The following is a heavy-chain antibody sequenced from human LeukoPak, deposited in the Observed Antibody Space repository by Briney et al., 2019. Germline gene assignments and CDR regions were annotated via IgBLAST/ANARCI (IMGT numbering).Heavy chain of an antibody. CDR1: GYTFTGYY. J-gene: IGHJ4*02. CDR3: GRDFRDSLDY. CDR2: INPDSGGT. Sequence: GASVKVSCKASGYTFTGYYMHWVRQAPGQGLEWMGWINPDSGGTNFAQKFQGRVTMTRDASISTAYMELSRLRSDDTAVYYCGRDFRDSLDYWGQGTLVTVSS. V-gene: IGHV1-2*02.